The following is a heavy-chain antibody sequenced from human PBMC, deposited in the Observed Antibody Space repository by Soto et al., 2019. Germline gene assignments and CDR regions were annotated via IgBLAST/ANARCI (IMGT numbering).Heavy chain of an antibody. CDR3: AIGVLH. V-gene: IGHV4-31*03. CDR2: IFYSGST. CDR1: GGSISSGGYS. J-gene: IGHJ4*02. Sequence: QVQLQESGPGLVKPSQTLSLTCTVSGGSISSGGYSWSWIRQHPGKGLEWIGYIFYSGSTSYNPSLQSRVTISVDTSKNQFSLKVSSVTAADTAVYYCAIGVLHWGQGTLVTVSS.